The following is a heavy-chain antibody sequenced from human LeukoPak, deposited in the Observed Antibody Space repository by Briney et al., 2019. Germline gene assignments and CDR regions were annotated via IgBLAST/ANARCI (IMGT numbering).Heavy chain of an antibody. CDR2: MNPNSGNT. J-gene: IGHJ6*02. V-gene: IGHV1-8*01. CDR1: GGTFSSYT. Sequence: ASVKVSCKASGGTFSSYTINWVRQATGQGLEWMGWMNPNSGNTGYAQKFQGRVTMTRNTSISTAYMELSSLRSEDTAVYYCARVAAAGLWYYYYGMNVWGQGTTVTVSS. CDR3: ARVAAAGLWYYYYGMNV. D-gene: IGHD6-13*01.